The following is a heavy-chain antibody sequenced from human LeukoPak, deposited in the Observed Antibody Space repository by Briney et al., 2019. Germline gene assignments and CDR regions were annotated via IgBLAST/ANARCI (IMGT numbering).Heavy chain of an antibody. CDR1: GDSVSSTRAA. J-gene: IGHJ4*02. CDR3: ARSAWHGGSDY. V-gene: IGHV6-1*01. Sequence: SQTLSLTCDISGDSVSSTRAAWNWLRQSPSRGLEWLGMTYYRSEWHNDYALSVKTRIMINPDTSENQFSLQLHSVSPEDTAVYYCARSAWHGGSDYWGQGTQVIVSS. CDR2: TYYRSEWHN. D-gene: IGHD6-19*01.